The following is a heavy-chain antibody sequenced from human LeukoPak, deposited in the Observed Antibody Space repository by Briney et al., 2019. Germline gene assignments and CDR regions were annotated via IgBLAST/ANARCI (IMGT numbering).Heavy chain of an antibody. J-gene: IGHJ4*02. D-gene: IGHD1-26*01. V-gene: IGHV3-23*01. CDR2: ISGSGGST. Sequence: GGSLRLSCAASGFTFSSYGMPWVRQAPGKGLEWVSAISGSGGSTYYADSVKGRFTISRDNSKNTLYLQMNSLRAEDTAVYYCARFPLREDYYFDYWGQGTLVTVSS. CDR3: ARFPLREDYYFDY. CDR1: GFTFSSYG.